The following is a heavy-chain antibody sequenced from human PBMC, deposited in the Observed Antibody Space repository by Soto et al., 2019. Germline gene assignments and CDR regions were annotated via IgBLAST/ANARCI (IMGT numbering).Heavy chain of an antibody. CDR3: ARGWFGEFVHYFDY. D-gene: IGHD3-10*01. J-gene: IGHJ4*02. CDR2: ITAYNGNT. Sequence: QVQLVQSGAEVKKPGASVKVSCKASGYTFTTYGISWVRQAPRQGLEWMGWITAYNGNTNYAPKLQGRVTMTTDTSTSTAYMELRSLRSDDTAVYYCARGWFGEFVHYFDYWGQGTLVTVSS. CDR1: GYTFTTYG. V-gene: IGHV1-18*01.